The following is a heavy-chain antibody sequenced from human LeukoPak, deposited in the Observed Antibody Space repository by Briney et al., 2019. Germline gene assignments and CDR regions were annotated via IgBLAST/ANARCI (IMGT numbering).Heavy chain of an antibody. CDR1: GFTFSSYA. Sequence: GGSLRLSCAASGFTFSSYAMHWVRQAPGKGLEYVSAISSNGGSTYYANSVKGRFTISRDNSKNTLYLQMGSLRAEDMAVYYCARGDCSSTSCYYFDYWGQGTLVTVSS. V-gene: IGHV3-64*01. CDR2: ISSNGGST. J-gene: IGHJ4*02. D-gene: IGHD2-2*01. CDR3: ARGDCSSTSCYYFDY.